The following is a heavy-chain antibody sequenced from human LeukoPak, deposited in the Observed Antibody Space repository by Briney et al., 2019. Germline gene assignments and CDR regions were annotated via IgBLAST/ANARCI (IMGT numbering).Heavy chain of an antibody. Sequence: PSETLSLTCTVSGGSISSYYWSWIRQPPGKGLEWIGYIYYSGSTNYNPSLKSRVTISVDTSKNQFSLKLSSVTAADTAVYYCARDNDIAAPIGAFDIWGQGTMVTVSS. CDR3: ARDNDIAAPIGAFDI. CDR1: GGSISSYY. J-gene: IGHJ3*02. D-gene: IGHD6-13*01. V-gene: IGHV4-59*12. CDR2: IYYSGST.